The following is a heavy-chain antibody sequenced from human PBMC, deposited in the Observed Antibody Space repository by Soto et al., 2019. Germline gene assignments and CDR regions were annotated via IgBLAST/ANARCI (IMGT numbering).Heavy chain of an antibody. D-gene: IGHD3-10*01. J-gene: IGHJ4*02. CDR2: INPSGGST. Sequence: ASVKVSCKASGYTLTSYYMHWVRQAPGQGLEWMGIINPSGGSTSYAQKFQGRVTMTRDTSTSTVYMELSSLRSEDTAVYYCARGGWNYYGSGSREFDYWGQGTLITVSS. CDR3: ARGGWNYYGSGSREFDY. V-gene: IGHV1-46*03. CDR1: GYTLTSYY.